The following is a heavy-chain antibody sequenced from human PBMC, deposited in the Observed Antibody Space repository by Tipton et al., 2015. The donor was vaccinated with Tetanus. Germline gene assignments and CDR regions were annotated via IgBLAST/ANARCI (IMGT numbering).Heavy chain of an antibody. D-gene: IGHD2-21*01. J-gene: IGHJ4*02. V-gene: IGHV1-18*01. CDR2: ISAYSGNT. CDR1: GYSFTNYG. Sequence: QSGAEVKKPGASVKVSCKASGYSFTNYGFSWVRQAPGQGLEWMGWISAYSGNTKYPQKLQGRVTMTTDTSTSTAYMELRSLRSEDTALYYCARGRGGAPWYPLDNWGQGTLVTVSS. CDR3: ARGRGGAPWYPLDN.